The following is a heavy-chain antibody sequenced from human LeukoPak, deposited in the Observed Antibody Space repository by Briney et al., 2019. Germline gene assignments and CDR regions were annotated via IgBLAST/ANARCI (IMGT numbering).Heavy chain of an antibody. CDR2: IYYSGST. CDR1: GGSISSYY. Sequence: SETLSLTCTVSGGSISSYYWSWIRQPPGKRLEWIGYIYYSGSTNYNPSLKSRVTISVDTSKNQFSLKLSSVTAADTAVYYCARHFAFSYYYMDVWGKGTTVTVSS. V-gene: IGHV4-59*08. J-gene: IGHJ6*03. CDR3: ARHFAFSYYYMDV.